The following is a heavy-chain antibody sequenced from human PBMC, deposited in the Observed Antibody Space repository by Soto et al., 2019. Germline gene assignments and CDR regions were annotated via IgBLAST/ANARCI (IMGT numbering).Heavy chain of an antibody. V-gene: IGHV3-74*01. CDR2: LNRDGSST. CDR3: ARGLKWGLFDY. D-gene: IGHD4-4*01. Sequence: EVQLVESGGGLVQTGGSLRLSCAASGFTFSRDWMHWVRQAPGKGLVWVSHLNRDGSSTSYADSVNGRFTISRDNARNTLFLQMNSLRAEDTAVYYCARGLKWGLFDYWGQGTLVPVSS. CDR1: GFTFSRDW. J-gene: IGHJ4*02.